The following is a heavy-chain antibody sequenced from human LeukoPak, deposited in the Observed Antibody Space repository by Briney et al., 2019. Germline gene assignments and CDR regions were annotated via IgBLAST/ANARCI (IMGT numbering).Heavy chain of an antibody. CDR1: GYTFTGYY. J-gene: IGHJ3*02. V-gene: IGHV1-2*02. CDR2: INPGNGGT. D-gene: IGHD2-2*02. CDR3: ARQGYCDTTACYTAAFDI. Sequence: GASVKVSCKASGYTFTGYYMHWVRQAPGQGLEWMGWINPGNGGTNYAQKFQGRVTMTRDTSINTAYMELSRLRSDDPAVYYCARQGYCDTTACYTAAFDIWGQGTMVTVSS.